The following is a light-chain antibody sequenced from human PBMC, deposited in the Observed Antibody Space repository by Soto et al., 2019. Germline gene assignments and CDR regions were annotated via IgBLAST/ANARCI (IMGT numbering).Light chain of an antibody. J-gene: IGLJ1*01. CDR1: SSDVGSYNL. CDR2: EGS. V-gene: IGLV2-23*01. Sequence: QSVLTQPASVSGSPGQSITISCTGTSSDVGSYNLVSWYQQHPGKAPKLMIYEGSKRPSGVSNRFSGSKSGNTASLTISGLQAEDVADYYCCSYAGSSTYVFGTGTKVTAL. CDR3: CSYAGSSTYV.